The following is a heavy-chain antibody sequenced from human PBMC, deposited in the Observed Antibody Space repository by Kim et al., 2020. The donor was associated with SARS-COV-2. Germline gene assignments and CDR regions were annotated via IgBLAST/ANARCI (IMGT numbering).Heavy chain of an antibody. D-gene: IGHD5-12*01. CDR1: GFTFSSYS. CDR3: ARERYSGYGNYYYGMDV. V-gene: IGHV3-21*04. CDR2: ISSSSSYI. Sequence: GGSLRLSCAASGFTFSSYSMNWVRQAPGKGLEWVSSISSSSSYIYYADSVKGRFTISRDNAKNSLYLQMNSLRAEDTAVYYCARERYSGYGNYYYGMDVWGQGTTVTVSS. J-gene: IGHJ6*02.